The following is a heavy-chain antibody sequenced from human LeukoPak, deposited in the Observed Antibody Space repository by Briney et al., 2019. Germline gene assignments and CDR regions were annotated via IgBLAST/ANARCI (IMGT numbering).Heavy chain of an antibody. CDR1: GFTFSSYA. V-gene: IGHV3-21*01. CDR2: ISSSSSYI. J-gene: IGHJ4*02. D-gene: IGHD2-2*01. CDR3: ARDLGGYCSSTSCYDTDY. Sequence: GGSLRLSCAASGFTFSSYAMSWVRQAPGKGLEWVSSISSSSSYIYYADSVKGRFTISRDNAKNSLYLQMNSLRAEDTAVYYCARDLGGYCSSTSCYDTDYWGQGTLVTVSS.